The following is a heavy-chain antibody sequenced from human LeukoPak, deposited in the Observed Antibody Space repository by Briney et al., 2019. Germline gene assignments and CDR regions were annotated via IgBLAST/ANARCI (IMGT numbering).Heavy chain of an antibody. J-gene: IGHJ4*02. V-gene: IGHV3-23*01. Sequence: GGSLRLSCAASGFTFSSYAMSWVRQAPGKGLEWVSAITGSGGSTHYADSVKGRFTISRDNSKNTLYLQMNSLRAEDTAVYYCAKVTSSYYYDSRGLFDYWGQGTLVTVST. D-gene: IGHD3-22*01. CDR2: ITGSGGST. CDR1: GFTFSSYA. CDR3: AKVTSSYYYDSRGLFDY.